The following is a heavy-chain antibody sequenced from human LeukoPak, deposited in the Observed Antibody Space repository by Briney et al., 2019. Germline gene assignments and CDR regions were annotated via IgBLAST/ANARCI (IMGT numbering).Heavy chain of an antibody. Sequence: GGSLRLSCAASGFTFSSYWMSWVRQAPGKGLEWVANIKQDGSEKYYVDSVKGRFTISRDNAKNSLYLQMNSLRAEDTAVYYCASLLITMVRGVIDYWGQGTLVTVSS. J-gene: IGHJ4*02. CDR2: IKQDGSEK. V-gene: IGHV3-7*01. CDR1: GFTFSSYW. CDR3: ASLLITMVRGVIDY. D-gene: IGHD3-10*01.